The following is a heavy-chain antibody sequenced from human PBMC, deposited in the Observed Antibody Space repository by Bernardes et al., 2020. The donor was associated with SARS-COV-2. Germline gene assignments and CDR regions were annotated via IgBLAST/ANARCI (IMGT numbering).Heavy chain of an antibody. CDR1: GFTFSSYA. CDR2: ISGSGGST. CDR3: AKDRGEYSSSWYWIHPWFDP. J-gene: IGHJ5*02. Sequence: GGSLRLSCAASGFTFSSYAMSWVRQAPGKGLEWVSAISGSGGSTYYADSVKGRFTISRDNSKNTLYLQMNSLRAEDTAVYYCAKDRGEYSSSWYWIHPWFDPWGQGTLVTVSS. D-gene: IGHD6-13*01. V-gene: IGHV3-23*01.